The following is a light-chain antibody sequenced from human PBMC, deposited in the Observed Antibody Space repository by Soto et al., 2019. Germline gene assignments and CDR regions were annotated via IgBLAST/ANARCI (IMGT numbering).Light chain of an antibody. CDR3: QQRSHWWT. V-gene: IGKV3D-20*02. CDR1: QSVSSSN. CDR2: GAS. J-gene: IGKJ1*01. Sequence: PGERATLSCRASQSVSSSNFAWYQQKPAQAPRLLIYGASRRAPGIPERFSGSGSGTDFTLTISSLQSEDFAVYYCQQRSHWWTFGQGTKVDIK.